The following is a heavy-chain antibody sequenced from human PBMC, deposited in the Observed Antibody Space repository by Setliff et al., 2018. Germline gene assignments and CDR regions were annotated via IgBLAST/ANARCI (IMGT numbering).Heavy chain of an antibody. CDR3: ARTSYELCGYYGNRCNRHMDV. CDR2: IHYSGET. V-gene: IGHV4-39*01. J-gene: IGHJ6*03. D-gene: IGHD3-3*01. CDR1: GGSISSGNYF. Sequence: PSETLSLTCTVSGGSISSGNYFWDWIRQPPGKGLEWIGSIHYSGETFHNPSLKSRVSIFVDTSQNQFFLRLNSLTAADTAVYYCARTSYELCGYYGNRCNRHMDVWGKGSPVTVSS.